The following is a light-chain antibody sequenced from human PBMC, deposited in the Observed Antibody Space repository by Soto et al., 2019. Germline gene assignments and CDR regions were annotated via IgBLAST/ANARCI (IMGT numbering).Light chain of an antibody. CDR3: QSYDSSQSAVL. CDR1: SSNIGAGYD. V-gene: IGLV1-40*01. CDR2: TNS. Sequence: QSVLTQPPSVSGAPGQRVTNSCTGSSSNIGAGYDVHWYQQLPGTAPKFLISTNSNRPSGVPDRFSGSKSGTSASLAITGLQAEDEADYYCQSYDSSQSAVLFGGGTKLTVL. J-gene: IGLJ2*01.